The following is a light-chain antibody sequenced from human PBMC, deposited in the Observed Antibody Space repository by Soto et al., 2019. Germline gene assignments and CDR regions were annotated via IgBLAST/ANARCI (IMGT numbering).Light chain of an antibody. CDR2: GAS. J-gene: IGKJ1*01. V-gene: IGKV3-15*01. CDR3: QQYNSWPLT. CDR1: QSVSSN. Sequence: EIVMTQSPATLPVSPGERATLSCRASQSVSSNLAWYQQKSGQAPRLLIYGASTRATGIPARFSGSGSGTEFTLSISSLQSEDFAVYFCQQYNSWPLTFGQGTKVEI.